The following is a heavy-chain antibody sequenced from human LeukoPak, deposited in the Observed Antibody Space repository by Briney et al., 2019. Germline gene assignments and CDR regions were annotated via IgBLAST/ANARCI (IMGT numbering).Heavy chain of an antibody. CDR2: TNPNSGGT. V-gene: IGHV1-2*06. Sequence: GASVKVSCKASGYTFTGYYMHWVRQAPGQGLEWMGRTNPNSGGTNYAQKFQGRVTMTRDTSISTAYMELSRLRSDDTAVYYCARVLAGTTHAFDIWGQGTMVTVSS. CDR1: GYTFTGYY. CDR3: ARVLAGTTHAFDI. J-gene: IGHJ3*02. D-gene: IGHD1-1*01.